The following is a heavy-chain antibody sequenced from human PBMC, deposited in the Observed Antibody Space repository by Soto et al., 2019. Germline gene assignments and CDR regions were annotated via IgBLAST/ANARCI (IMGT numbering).Heavy chain of an antibody. CDR2: ISAHNGNT. CDR1: GYDFTTYG. J-gene: IGHJ4*02. Sequence: QVHLVQSGAEVKKPGASVKVSCKGSGYDFTTYGITWVRQAPGQGLEWMAWISAHNGNTDYAQKLQGRVTVTRDTSTSTASMELRSLRSDDTARYHCPRGRYGDYWGQASLVTVSS. CDR3: PRGRYGDY. D-gene: IGHD1-1*01. V-gene: IGHV1-18*01.